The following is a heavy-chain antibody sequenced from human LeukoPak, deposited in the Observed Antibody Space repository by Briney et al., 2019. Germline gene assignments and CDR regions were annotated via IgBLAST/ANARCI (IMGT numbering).Heavy chain of an antibody. CDR2: IYSGGST. D-gene: IGHD3-22*01. Sequence: GGSLRLSCAASGFTVSSNYMSRVRQAPGKGLEWVSVIYSGGSTYYADSVKGRFTISRDNSKNTLYLQMNSLRAEDTAVYYCARDRYYYDSSGYRTRYFDYWGQGTLVTVSS. CDR1: GFTVSSNY. J-gene: IGHJ4*02. V-gene: IGHV3-66*01. CDR3: ARDRYYYDSSGYRTRYFDY.